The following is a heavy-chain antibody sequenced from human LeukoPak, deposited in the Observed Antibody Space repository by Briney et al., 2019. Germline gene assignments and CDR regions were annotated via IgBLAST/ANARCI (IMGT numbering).Heavy chain of an antibody. J-gene: IGHJ6*02. Sequence: GGSLRLSCAASGFTFDDYAMHWVRQAPGKGLEWVSAISGSGGSTYYADSVKGRFTISRDNSKNMLYLQMNSLRAEDTAVYYCAQTRMSYYYYGMDVWGQGTTVTVSS. V-gene: IGHV3-23*01. CDR1: GFTFDDYA. CDR3: AQTRMSYYYYGMDV. D-gene: IGHD2-8*01. CDR2: ISGSGGST.